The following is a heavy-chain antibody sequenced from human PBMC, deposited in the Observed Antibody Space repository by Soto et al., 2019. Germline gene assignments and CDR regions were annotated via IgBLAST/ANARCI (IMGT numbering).Heavy chain of an antibody. D-gene: IGHD3-16*01. Sequence: EVYLVESGGDLVEPGGSLRLTCAASGFTFSSYDFHWVRQATGTGLEWVSGIGKGGDTYYAGSVKGRFIMSRDNAKHSLYLQMNTLRVGDTAVYYCTGGADGFDFWGQGTLVTVSS. CDR3: TGGADGFDF. CDR2: IGKGGDT. CDR1: GFTFSSYD. J-gene: IGHJ4*02. V-gene: IGHV3-13*01.